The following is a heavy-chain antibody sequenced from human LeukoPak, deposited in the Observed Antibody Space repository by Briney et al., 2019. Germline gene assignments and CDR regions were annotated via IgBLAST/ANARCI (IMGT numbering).Heavy chain of an antibody. D-gene: IGHD5-18*01. Sequence: SQTLSLTCTVSGGSISSGGYYWSWIRQHPGKGLEWIGYIYYSGSTYYNPSLKSRATISVDTSKNQFSLKLSSVTAADTAVYYCARSWIQLWLLDYWGQGTLVTVSS. CDR3: ARSWIQLWLLDY. CDR2: IYYSGST. V-gene: IGHV4-31*03. CDR1: GGSISSGGYY. J-gene: IGHJ4*02.